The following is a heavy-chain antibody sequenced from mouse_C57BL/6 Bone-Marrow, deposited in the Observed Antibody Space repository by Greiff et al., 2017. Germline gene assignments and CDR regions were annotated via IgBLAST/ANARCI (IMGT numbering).Heavy chain of an antibody. CDR3: AVLAWFAY. Sequence: EVQLQQSGPELVKPGASVKISCKASGYTFTDYYMNWVKQSHGMSLEWIGDINPNNGGTSYNQKFKGKATLTVDKSSSTAYMELRSLTSEDSAVYYCAVLAWFAYWGQGTLVTVSA. D-gene: IGHD1-1*01. J-gene: IGHJ3*01. CDR2: INPNNGGT. V-gene: IGHV1-26*01. CDR1: GYTFTDYY.